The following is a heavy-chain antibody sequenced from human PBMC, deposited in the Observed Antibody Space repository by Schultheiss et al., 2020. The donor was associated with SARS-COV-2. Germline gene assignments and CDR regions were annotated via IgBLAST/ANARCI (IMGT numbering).Heavy chain of an antibody. V-gene: IGHV4-30-4*01. J-gene: IGHJ5*01. CDR2: IYYSGGT. CDR1: GGSISSGDYY. Sequence: SLTLSLTCTVSGGSISSGDYYWSWIRQPPGRGLEWIGNIYYSGGTYYNPSLKSRVTISVETSNNQFSLKLSSVTAADTAVYYCARGSGGSGYSDSWGQGTLVTVSS. CDR3: ARGSGGSGYSDS. D-gene: IGHD3-22*01.